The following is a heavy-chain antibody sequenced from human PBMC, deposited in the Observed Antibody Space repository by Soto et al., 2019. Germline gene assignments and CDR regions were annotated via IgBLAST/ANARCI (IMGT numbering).Heavy chain of an antibody. J-gene: IGHJ3*02. D-gene: IGHD6-19*01. CDR3: ARLSVAGRPEDAFDI. Sequence: ASVKVSCKASGYTFTSYYMHCVRQAPGQGLEWMGIINPSGGSTSYAQKFQGRVTMTRDTSTSTVYMELSSLRSEDTAVYYCARLSVAGRPEDAFDIWGQGTMVTVSS. CDR2: INPSGGST. V-gene: IGHV1-46*01. CDR1: GYTFTSYY.